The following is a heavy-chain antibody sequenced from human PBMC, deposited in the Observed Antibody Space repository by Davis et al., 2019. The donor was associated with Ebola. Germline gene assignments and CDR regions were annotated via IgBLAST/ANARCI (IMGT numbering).Heavy chain of an antibody. CDR3: ARDSRFGGMAIIPDY. CDR2: INAGNGNT. J-gene: IGHJ4*02. CDR1: VYTFTGHA. D-gene: IGHD5-24*01. V-gene: IGHV1-3*01. Sequence: ASSVKVSCKASVYTFTGHAIHRVRQAPGQRLEWMGWINAGNGNTKSSQKFQGRVTFTMDTSASQAYMELSSLKSEDTALYYCARDSRFGGMAIIPDYWGQGTLITVS.